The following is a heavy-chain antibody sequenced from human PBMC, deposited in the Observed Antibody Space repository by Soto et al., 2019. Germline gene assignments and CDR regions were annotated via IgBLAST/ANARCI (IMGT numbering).Heavy chain of an antibody. CDR3: ARDKRIYGRKGWFDP. V-gene: IGHV3-30-3*01. CDR2: ISYDGSNK. J-gene: IGHJ5*02. CDR1: GFTFSSYA. Sequence: QVQLVESGGGVVQPGRSLRLSCAASGFTFSSYAMHWVRQAPGKGLEWVAVISYDGSNKYYADSVKGRFTISRDNSKNTQYLQMNSLRAEDTAVYYCARDKRIYGRKGWFDPWGQGTLVTVSS. D-gene: IGHD2-15*01.